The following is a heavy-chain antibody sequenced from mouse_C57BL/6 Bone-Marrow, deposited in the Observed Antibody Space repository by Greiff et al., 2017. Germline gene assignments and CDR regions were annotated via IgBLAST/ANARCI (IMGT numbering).Heavy chain of an antibody. CDR1: GYSITSGYY. J-gene: IGHJ1*03. CDR3: ARSYSNWYCDV. CDR2: ISYDGSN. V-gene: IGHV3-6*01. D-gene: IGHD2-5*01. Sequence: EVQLQQSGPGLVKPSQSLSLTCSVTGYSITSGYYWNWIRQFPGNKLEWMGYISYDGSNNYNPSLKNRISITRDTSKNQFFLKLNSVTTEDTATYYCARSYSNWYCDVWGTGTTVTVSS.